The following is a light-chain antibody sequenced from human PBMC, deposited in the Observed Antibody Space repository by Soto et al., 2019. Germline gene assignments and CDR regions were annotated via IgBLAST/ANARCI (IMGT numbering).Light chain of an antibody. CDR1: QGISNY. CDR2: AAS. J-gene: IGKJ3*01. V-gene: IGKV1-27*01. Sequence: DIQMTQSPSFLSASVGDRVTITCRASQGISNYLAWFQQKPGEVPNLLIYAASTLQPGVPFRFSGSGSGTDFTLTISSLQPEDVATYYCQEYKSAPFTFGPGTKMDLK. CDR3: QEYKSAPFT.